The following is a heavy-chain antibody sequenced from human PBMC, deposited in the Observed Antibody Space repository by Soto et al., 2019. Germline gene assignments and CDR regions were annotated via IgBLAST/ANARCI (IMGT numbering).Heavy chain of an antibody. J-gene: IGHJ4*02. V-gene: IGHV1-69*06. Sequence: GASVNVPCKDCVGTFSSDSISGVGQAPGQGLEWMGGIIPIFGTANYAQKFQGRGTSTADKSTSTAYMELSSLRSEETAVYYCARELSPKRWLQFTYWGQGTLVTVSS. D-gene: IGHD5-12*01. CDR3: ARELSPKRWLQFTY. CDR2: IIPIFGTA. CDR1: VGTFSSDS.